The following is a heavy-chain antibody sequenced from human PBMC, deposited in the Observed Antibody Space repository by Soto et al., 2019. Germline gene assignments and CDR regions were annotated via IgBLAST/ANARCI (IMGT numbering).Heavy chain of an antibody. CDR2: IYYSGST. V-gene: IGHV4-59*01. J-gene: IGHJ6*03. Sequence: SETLSLTCTVSGGSISSYYWSWIRQPPGKGLEWIGYIYYSGSTNCNPSLKSRVTISVDTSKNQFSLKLSSVTAADTAVYYCARDYNGGITMVRGVIANYYYMDVWGKGTTVTVS. D-gene: IGHD3-10*01. CDR3: ARDYNGGITMVRGVIANYYYMDV. CDR1: GGSISSYY.